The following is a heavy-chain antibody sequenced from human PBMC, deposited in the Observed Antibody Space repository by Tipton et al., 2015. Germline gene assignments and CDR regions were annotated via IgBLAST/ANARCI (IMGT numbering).Heavy chain of an antibody. Sequence: TLSLTCTVSGGSISTYYWSWMRQPLGKGLEWIGYSSNSGSTNYNPSLKSRVTISLDTAKNQFSLNLRSVTAADTAVYFCAKTHGAYDWYLDHWGQGTLVTVSS. J-gene: IGHJ4*02. CDR1: GGSISTYY. V-gene: IGHV4-59*07. D-gene: IGHD5-12*01. CDR3: AKTHGAYDWYLDH. CDR2: SSNSGST.